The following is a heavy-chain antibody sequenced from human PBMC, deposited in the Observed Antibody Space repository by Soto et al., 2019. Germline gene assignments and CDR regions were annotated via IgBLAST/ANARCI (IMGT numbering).Heavy chain of an antibody. D-gene: IGHD3-16*01. CDR2: INWKSDI. CDR3: AISQDRGGRTTFIY. CDR1: GFTYDDNA. J-gene: IGHJ4*02. Sequence: GGSLRLSFAVSGFTYDDNAMHLFRQALEKGREWVSGINWKSDIGYADSVKGRFTISRDNAEDSLYLQMNSLRAEDTALYYCAISQDRGGRTTFIYWGQGTQVTVSS. V-gene: IGHV3-9*01.